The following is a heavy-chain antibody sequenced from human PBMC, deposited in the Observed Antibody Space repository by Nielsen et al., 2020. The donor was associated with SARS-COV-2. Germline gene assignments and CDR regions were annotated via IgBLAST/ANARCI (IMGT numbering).Heavy chain of an antibody. J-gene: IGHJ4*02. CDR3: ARDRGDLRKYNCDS. D-gene: IGHD3-10*01. V-gene: IGHV4-61*08. CDR1: GGSVSSVGYY. CDR2: IYHDGGT. Sequence: SETLSLTCSVSGGSVSSVGYYWNWIRQPPGRPLEWLGYIYHDGGTNYNPSLMGRVIMSVDTSKNQFSLRLTSVSTADTAVYYCARDRGDLRKYNCDSWGQGTLVTVSS.